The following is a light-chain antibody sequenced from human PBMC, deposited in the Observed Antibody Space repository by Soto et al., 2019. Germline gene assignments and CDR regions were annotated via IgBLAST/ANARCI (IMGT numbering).Light chain of an antibody. CDR3: QQRSNWPFN. J-gene: IGKJ3*01. Sequence: EIVLTQSPATLSLTPGERATLSCRASQSVSSYLAWYQQKPGQAPRLLIYDASNRATGIPARFSGSGSGTDFTLTISSLEPEDFAVYYCQQRSNWPFNCGPGTKVDIK. CDR2: DAS. CDR1: QSVSSY. V-gene: IGKV3-11*01.